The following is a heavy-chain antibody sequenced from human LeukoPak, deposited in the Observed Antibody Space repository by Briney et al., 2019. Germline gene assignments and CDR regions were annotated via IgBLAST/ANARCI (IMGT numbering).Heavy chain of an antibody. Sequence: GGSLGLSCAASGFTFTSYWIHWVRQAPGKGLVWVSHINYDGSSTTYADSVKGRFTISRDNAKNTVYLQMNSLRADDTAIYYCARANSGWSIDYWGQGTLVTVSS. D-gene: IGHD6-19*01. CDR1: GFTFTSYW. CDR3: ARANSGWSIDY. V-gene: IGHV3-74*01. J-gene: IGHJ4*02. CDR2: INYDGSST.